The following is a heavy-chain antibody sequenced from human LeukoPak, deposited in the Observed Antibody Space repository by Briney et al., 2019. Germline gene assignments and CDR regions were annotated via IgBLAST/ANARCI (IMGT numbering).Heavy chain of an antibody. V-gene: IGHV3-73*01. CDR1: GFTFSGSA. Sequence: GGSLRLSCAASGFTFSGSAMHWVRQASGKGLEWVGRIRSKANSYATAYAASVKGRFTISRDDSKNTAYLQMNSLKTEDTAVYYCSGMTTPDAFDIWGQGTMVTVSS. CDR2: IRSKANSYAT. J-gene: IGHJ3*02. CDR3: SGMTTPDAFDI. D-gene: IGHD2-15*01.